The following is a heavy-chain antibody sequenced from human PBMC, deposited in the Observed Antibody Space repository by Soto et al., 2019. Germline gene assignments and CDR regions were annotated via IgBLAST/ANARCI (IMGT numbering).Heavy chain of an antibody. V-gene: IGHV3-53*01. CDR1: GXTISSNE. Sequence: GSLRLSCAASGXTISSNEIGWVRQAPGKGLEWGSVIYSGGSTYYADSGKGRFTISRDNYKNTLYLQMNSLRADDTAVYYCASYEYSSSATSDYWGQGNLVTSPQ. CDR3: ASYEYSSSATSDY. CDR2: IYSGGST. D-gene: IGHD6-6*01. J-gene: IGHJ4*02.